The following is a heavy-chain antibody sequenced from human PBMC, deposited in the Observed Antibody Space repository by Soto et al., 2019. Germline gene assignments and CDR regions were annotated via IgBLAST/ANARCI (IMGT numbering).Heavy chain of an antibody. V-gene: IGHV2-5*02. CDR3: AHCRGGVDSF. J-gene: IGHJ4*01. Sequence: QITWNESGPTLVKPTQTLTLTCTFSGFSLSTRDVGVGWIRQHPGEALEWLGVVYWDDSKTYSPSLESRLTSTTGNPKTQVVIRMTKMPPVDTATHYRAHCRGGVDSFWGHGTLVTVSS. CDR1: GFSLSTRDVG. CDR2: VYWDDSK. D-gene: IGHD5-18*01.